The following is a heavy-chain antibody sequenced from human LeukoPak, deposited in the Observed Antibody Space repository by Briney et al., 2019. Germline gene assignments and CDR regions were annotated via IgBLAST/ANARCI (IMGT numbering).Heavy chain of an antibody. Sequence: GGSLRLSCAASGFTFSTYEMNWVRQAPGKGLEWISYISSSAVIIYYADSVKGRFTISRDNAQNSLYLQMNSLRAEDTAVYYCARDDWAAEYSYAFDYWGQGTLVSVSS. J-gene: IGHJ4*02. V-gene: IGHV3-48*03. CDR2: ISSSAVII. CDR3: ARDDWAAEYSYAFDY. D-gene: IGHD5-18*01. CDR1: GFTFSTYE.